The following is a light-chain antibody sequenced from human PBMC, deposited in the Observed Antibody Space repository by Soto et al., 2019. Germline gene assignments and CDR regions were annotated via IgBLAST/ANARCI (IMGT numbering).Light chain of an antibody. CDR2: AAS. J-gene: IGKJ4*01. CDR3: QQADSFPLT. CDR1: RGISNW. Sequence: DIQMTQSPSSVSAAVGDRVTITCRASRGISNWLAWYQQKPGEDPKLLIYAASSLQSGVPSRFSGSGSVTDFSLTINSLQPEDFATSFCQQADSFPLTFGGGTKVEMK. V-gene: IGKV1-12*01.